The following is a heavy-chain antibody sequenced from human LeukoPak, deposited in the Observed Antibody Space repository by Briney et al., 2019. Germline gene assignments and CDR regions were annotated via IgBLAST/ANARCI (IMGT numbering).Heavy chain of an antibody. CDR3: AREGFAAAGASAEYFQH. V-gene: IGHV4-59*01. CDR2: IYYSGST. D-gene: IGHD6-13*01. J-gene: IGHJ1*01. CDR1: GGSISGYY. Sequence: SETLSLTCTVSGGSISGYYWSWIRQPPGKGLEWIGYIYYSGSTNYNPSLKSRVTISVDTSKNQFSLKLSSVTAADTAVYYCAREGFAAAGASAEYFQHWGQGTLVTVSS.